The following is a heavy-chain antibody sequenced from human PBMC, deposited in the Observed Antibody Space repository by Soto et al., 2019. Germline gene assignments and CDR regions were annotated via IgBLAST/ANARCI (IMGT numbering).Heavy chain of an antibody. CDR3: AKCSVGTVRTRGCWNWFDP. CDR1: GFTFSSSA. Sequence: EVRLLESGGGLAQPGGSRRLSCAASGFTFSSSAMNWVRQAPGKGLEWVSSIRVGGGDTFYADSVRGRFTVSRDISRNTMYLQTNSLRAEETAIYYCAKCSVGTVRTRGCWNWFDPWGQGTLVTVSS. J-gene: IGHJ5*02. CDR2: IRVGGGDT. V-gene: IGHV3-23*01. D-gene: IGHD2-2*01.